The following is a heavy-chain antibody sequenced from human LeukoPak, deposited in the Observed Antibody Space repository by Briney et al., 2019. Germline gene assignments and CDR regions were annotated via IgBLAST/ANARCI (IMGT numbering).Heavy chain of an antibody. V-gene: IGHV3-23*01. J-gene: IGHJ5*02. Sequence: GGSLRLSCAASGFSFSRTDMFWVRQAPGRWLEWVSAISGSGGSTYYADSVKGRFTISRDNSKNTLYLQMNSLRAEDTAVYYCAKDSRVDDYVWGSYHIDPWGQGTLVTVSS. CDR1: GFSFSRTD. CDR2: ISGSGGST. CDR3: AKDSRVDDYVWGSYHIDP. D-gene: IGHD3-16*02.